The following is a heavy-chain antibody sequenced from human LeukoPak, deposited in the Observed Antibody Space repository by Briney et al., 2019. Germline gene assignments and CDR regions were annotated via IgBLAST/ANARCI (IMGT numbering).Heavy chain of an antibody. D-gene: IGHD3-10*01. Sequence: QPGGSLRLSCAASGFTFSTYWMHWVRQAPGKGLVWLSRINSDGSSTSYADSVKGRFTISRDNAKNTLYLQMNSLRAEDTAVYYCARDYYASGSPNDYWGQGTLVTVSS. J-gene: IGHJ4*02. CDR1: GFTFSTYW. CDR3: ARDYYASGSPNDY. V-gene: IGHV3-74*01. CDR2: INSDGSST.